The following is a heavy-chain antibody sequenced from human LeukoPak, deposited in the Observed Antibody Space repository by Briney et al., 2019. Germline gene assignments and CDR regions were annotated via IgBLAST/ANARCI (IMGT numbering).Heavy chain of an antibody. Sequence: PGASVKVSCKASGGTFSSYAISWVRQAPGQGLEWMGGIIPIFGTANYAQKFQGRVTITADESTSTAYMELSSLRSEDTAVYYCARSQTYCSGGSCYSEQSFDYWGQGTLVTVSS. J-gene: IGHJ4*02. CDR1: GGTFSSYA. CDR2: IIPIFGTA. D-gene: IGHD2-15*01. V-gene: IGHV1-69*13. CDR3: ARSQTYCSGGSCYSEQSFDY.